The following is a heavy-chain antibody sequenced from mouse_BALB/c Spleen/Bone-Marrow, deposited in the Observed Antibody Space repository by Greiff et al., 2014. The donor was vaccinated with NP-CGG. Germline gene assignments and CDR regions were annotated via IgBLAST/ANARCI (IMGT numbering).Heavy chain of an antibody. V-gene: IGHV2-2*02. CDR2: IWSGGST. J-gene: IGHJ4*01. CDR3: VRNPIRRNAMDY. Sequence: VQLQQSGPSLVQPSQSLSITCTVSGFSLTSYGVHWIRQSPGKGLEWLGVIWSGGSTDYNAPFRSRLSISKDNSKSQVFFKMNSLQANDTAIYYCVRNPIRRNAMDYWGQGTSVTVSS. CDR1: GFSLTSYG. D-gene: IGHD2-12*01.